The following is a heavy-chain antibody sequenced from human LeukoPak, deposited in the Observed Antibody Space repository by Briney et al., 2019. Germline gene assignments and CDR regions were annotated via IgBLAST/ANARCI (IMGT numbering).Heavy chain of an antibody. V-gene: IGHV5-51*01. J-gene: IGHJ4*02. CDR2: IYPGDSDT. Sequence: GESLKISCKGSGYSFTSYWIGWVRQMPGKGLEWMGIIYPGDSDTRYSPSFQGQVTISADKSISTAYLQWSSLNASDTASYYCARSSTTLWEVFDYWGQGTLVTVSS. D-gene: IGHD1-26*01. CDR3: ARSSTTLWEVFDY. CDR1: GYSFTSYW.